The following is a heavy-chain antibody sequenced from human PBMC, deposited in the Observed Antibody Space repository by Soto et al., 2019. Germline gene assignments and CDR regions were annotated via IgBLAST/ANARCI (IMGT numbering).Heavy chain of an antibody. CDR2: IWYDGSNK. V-gene: IGHV3-33*01. Sequence: GGSLRLSCAASGFTLSSYGMHWVRQAPGKGLEWVAVIWYDGSNKYYADSVKGRFTISRDSAKNSLYLQMNSLRDEDTAVYYCARDFAGVTNWFDPWGQGTLVTVSS. CDR1: GFTLSSYG. J-gene: IGHJ5*02. CDR3: ARDFAGVTNWFDP. D-gene: IGHD3-10*01.